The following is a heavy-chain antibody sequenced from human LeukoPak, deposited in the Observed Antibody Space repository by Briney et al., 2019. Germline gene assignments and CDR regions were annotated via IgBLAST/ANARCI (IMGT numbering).Heavy chain of an antibody. Sequence: GGSLRLSCAASGFTFSSYAMHWVRQAPGKGLEWVAVISYDGSNKYYADSVKGRFTISRDSAENSLYLQMNSLRAEDTALYYCAKDNSLGVTDTALPDWGQGTLVTVSS. V-gene: IGHV3-30-3*01. J-gene: IGHJ4*02. CDR3: AKDNSLGVTDTALPD. D-gene: IGHD2/OR15-2a*01. CDR1: GFTFSSYA. CDR2: ISYDGSNK.